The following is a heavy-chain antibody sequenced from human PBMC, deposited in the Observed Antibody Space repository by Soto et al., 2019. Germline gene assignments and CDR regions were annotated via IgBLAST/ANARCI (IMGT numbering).Heavy chain of an antibody. D-gene: IGHD6-19*01. Sequence: HPGGSLRLSCAASGFTFSSYGMHWVRQAPGKGLEWVAVISYDGSNKYYADSVKGRFTISRDNSKNTLYLQMNSLRAEDTAVYYCAKAVSSGPDYWGQGTLVTVSS. CDR3: AKAVSSGPDY. CDR2: ISYDGSNK. CDR1: GFTFSSYG. J-gene: IGHJ4*02. V-gene: IGHV3-30*18.